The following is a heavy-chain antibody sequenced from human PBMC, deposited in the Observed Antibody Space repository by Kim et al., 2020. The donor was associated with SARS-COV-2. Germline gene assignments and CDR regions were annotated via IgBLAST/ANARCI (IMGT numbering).Heavy chain of an antibody. D-gene: IGHD6-13*01. CDR1: GFTFSSYG. J-gene: IGHJ6*02. Sequence: GGSLRLSCAASGFTFSSYGMHWVRQAPGKGLEWVAVIWYDGSNKYYADSVKGRFTISRDNSKNTLYLQMNSLRAVDTAVYYCAREQYSSSWYPLHYYYGMDVWGQGTTGTVSS. CDR2: IWYDGSNK. CDR3: AREQYSSSWYPLHYYYGMDV. V-gene: IGHV3-33*01.